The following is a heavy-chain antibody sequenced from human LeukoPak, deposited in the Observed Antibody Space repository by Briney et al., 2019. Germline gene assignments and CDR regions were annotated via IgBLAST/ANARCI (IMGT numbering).Heavy chain of an antibody. CDR1: GFTFSNYS. J-gene: IGHJ4*02. Sequence: PGGSLRLSCAASGFTFSNYSMTWVRQAPGKGLEWISYISRRSDTINYADSVKGRFTISRDNAKNSLYLQMNSLRAEETAVYFGVRETTSGYCGQGSLVTVSS. V-gene: IGHV3-48*04. CDR3: VRETTSGY. CDR2: ISRRSDTI. D-gene: IGHD1-1*01.